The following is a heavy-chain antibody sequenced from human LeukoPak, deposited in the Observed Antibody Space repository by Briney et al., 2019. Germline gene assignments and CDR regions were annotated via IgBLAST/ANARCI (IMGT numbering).Heavy chain of an antibody. V-gene: IGHV3-21*01. CDR1: GFTFSTYN. J-gene: IGHJ4*02. D-gene: IGHD2-21*01. Sequence: GGSLRLSCEASGFTFSTYNMNWVRQAPGKRLEWVSSITSSSSYAFYADSVKGRFTISRDNAKNSLYLQMNSLRAEDTAVYYCCGASFDYWGQGTLVTVSS. CDR3: CGASFDY. CDR2: ITSSSSYA.